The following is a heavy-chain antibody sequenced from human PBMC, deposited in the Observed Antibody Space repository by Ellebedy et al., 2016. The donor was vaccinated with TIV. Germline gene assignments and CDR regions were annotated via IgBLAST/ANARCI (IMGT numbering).Heavy chain of an antibody. Sequence: ASVKVSCKASGYTFTAYPMNWVRQAPGQGLEWLGWINMNTGNPTYAQGFTGRFVFSLDTSVSTAYLQISSLKAEDTAVYYCARDSRYNWNDWDYYHMGVWGKGTTVIVSS. J-gene: IGHJ6*03. D-gene: IGHD1-1*01. CDR2: INMNTGNP. V-gene: IGHV7-4-1*02. CDR3: ARDSRYNWNDWDYYHMGV. CDR1: GYTFTAYP.